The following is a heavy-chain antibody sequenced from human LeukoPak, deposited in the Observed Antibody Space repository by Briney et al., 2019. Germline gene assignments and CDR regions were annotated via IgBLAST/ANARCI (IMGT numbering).Heavy chain of an antibody. Sequence: ASVKVSCKASGYTFTGYYMHWVRQAPGQGLEWMGWINPNSGGTNYAQKFQGRVTMTRDTSISTAYMELSRLRSDDTAVYYCAREEVSQWLARYYHYYGMDVWGQGTTVTVSS. D-gene: IGHD6-19*01. CDR3: AREEVSQWLARYYHYYGMDV. CDR2: INPNSGGT. V-gene: IGHV1-2*02. J-gene: IGHJ6*02. CDR1: GYTFTGYY.